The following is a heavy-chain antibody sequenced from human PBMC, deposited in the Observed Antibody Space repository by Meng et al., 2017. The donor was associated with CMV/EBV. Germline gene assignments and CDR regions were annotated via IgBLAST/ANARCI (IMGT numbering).Heavy chain of an antibody. CDR2: IYYSGST. J-gene: IGHJ6*02. V-gene: IGHV4-59*01. Sequence: SETLSLTCIVSGGSISSYYWSWIRQPPGKGLEWIGYIYYSGSTNYNPSLKSRVTISVDTSKNQFSLKLSSVTAADTAVYYCARDGAARPSYYYYGMDVWGQGTTVTVSS. D-gene: IGHD6-6*01. CDR3: ARDGAARPSYYYYGMDV. CDR1: GGSISSYY.